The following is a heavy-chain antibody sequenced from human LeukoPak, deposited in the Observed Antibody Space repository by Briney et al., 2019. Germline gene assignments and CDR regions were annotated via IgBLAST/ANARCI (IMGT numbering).Heavy chain of an antibody. V-gene: IGHV3-53*01. CDR3: AKDYNGPFDY. CDR2: IYSGGST. D-gene: IGHD2-8*01. J-gene: IGHJ4*02. Sequence: GGSLRLSCAASGFTVSSNYMSWVRQAPGKGLEWVSVIYSGGSTYYADSVKGRFAISRDNSKNTLYLQMNSLRAEDTAVYYCAKDYNGPFDYWGQGTLVTVSS. CDR1: GFTVSSNY.